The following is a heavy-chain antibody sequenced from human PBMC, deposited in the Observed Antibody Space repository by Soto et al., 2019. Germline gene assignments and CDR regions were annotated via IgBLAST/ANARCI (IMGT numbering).Heavy chain of an antibody. D-gene: IGHD3-22*01. CDR2: IDPSDSQT. Sequence: GESLKISCKGSGYSFAGYWITWVRQKPGKGLEWMGRIDPSDSQTYYSPSFRGHVTISVTKSITTVFLQWSSLRASETAMYYCARQIYDSDTGPNFQYYFDSWGQGTPVTVSS. J-gene: IGHJ4*02. V-gene: IGHV5-10-1*01. CDR1: GYSFAGYW. CDR3: ARQIYDSDTGPNFQYYFDS.